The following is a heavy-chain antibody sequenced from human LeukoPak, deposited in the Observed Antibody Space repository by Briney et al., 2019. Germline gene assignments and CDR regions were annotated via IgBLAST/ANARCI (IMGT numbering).Heavy chain of an antibody. Sequence: SVKVSCKASGGTFSSYAISWVRQAPGQGLEWMGRIIPIFDIANYAQKFQGRVTITADKSTSTAYMELSSLRSEDTAVYYCARGSIGEYYDSSGSYYFDYWGQGTLVTVSS. V-gene: IGHV1-69*04. D-gene: IGHD3-22*01. CDR3: ARGSIGEYYDSSGSYYFDY. J-gene: IGHJ4*02. CDR1: GGTFSSYA. CDR2: IIPIFDIA.